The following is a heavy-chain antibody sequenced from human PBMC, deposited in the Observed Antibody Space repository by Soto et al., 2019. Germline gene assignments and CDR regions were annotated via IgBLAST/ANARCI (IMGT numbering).Heavy chain of an antibody. CDR2: MNPNSGNT. D-gene: IGHD4-4*01. CDR1: GYTFTSYY. CDR3: ARGATVTNCFDP. J-gene: IGHJ5*02. Sequence: ASVNVSFKASGYTFTSYYINWVRQATGQGLEWMGWMNPNSGNTGYAQKFQGRVTMTRNTSISTAYMELSSLRSEDTAVYYCARGATVTNCFDPWGQGTLVTVSS. V-gene: IGHV1-8*01.